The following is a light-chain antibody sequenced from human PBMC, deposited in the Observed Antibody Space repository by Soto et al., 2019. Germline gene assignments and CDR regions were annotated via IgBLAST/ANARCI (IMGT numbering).Light chain of an antibody. CDR3: QQHSRSIT. CDR1: QSVSSSY. V-gene: IGKV3-20*01. CDR2: DAS. J-gene: IGKJ4*01. Sequence: EIVLTQSPGTLSLSPGERATLSCRASQSVSSSYLAWYQQKPGQAPRLLIYDASNRATGIPARFSGSGSGTDFTLTISRLEPEDSAVYYCQQHSRSITFGGGTKVDIK.